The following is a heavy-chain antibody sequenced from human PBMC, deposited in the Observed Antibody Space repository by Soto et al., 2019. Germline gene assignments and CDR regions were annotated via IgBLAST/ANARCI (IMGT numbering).Heavy chain of an antibody. CDR2: ISAYNGNT. Sequence: ASVKVSCKASGYTFTSYGISWVRQAPGQGLEWMGGISAYNGNTNYAQKLQGRVTMTKDTSTDTAYMELSSLRSEDTAVYYCATGEPGHDFWFRYWGQGTLVTVSS. V-gene: IGHV1-18*01. D-gene: IGHD3-3*01. CDR1: GYTFTSYG. J-gene: IGHJ4*02. CDR3: ATGEPGHDFWFRY.